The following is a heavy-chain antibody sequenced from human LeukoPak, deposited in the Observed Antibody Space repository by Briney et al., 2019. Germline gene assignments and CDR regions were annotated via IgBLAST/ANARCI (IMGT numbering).Heavy chain of an antibody. V-gene: IGHV4-31*03. CDR2: IHFSEST. CDR1: GASLSSGGHY. Sequence: SQTLSLTCTVSGASLSSGGHYWNWIRQHPVKGLEWIGYIHFSESTYYNPSLQSRVTISVDTSKSQFTLNLSSVTAADTAVYYCARDGESGFSYLFDNWGQGTLVTVSS. CDR3: ARDGESGFSYLFDN. D-gene: IGHD5-12*01. J-gene: IGHJ4*02.